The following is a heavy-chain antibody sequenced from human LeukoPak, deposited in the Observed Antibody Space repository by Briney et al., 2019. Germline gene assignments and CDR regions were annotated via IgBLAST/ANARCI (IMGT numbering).Heavy chain of an antibody. CDR2: IGGSGGNT. CDR3: AKALGPGSNYFDY. Sequence: GGSLRLSCAASGFTFSSYAMNWVHQAPGKGLEWVSSIGGSGGNTYYADSVKGRFTISRDNFKNTLYLQMNSLRAEDTAVYYCAKALGPGSNYFDYWGQGTLVTVSS. D-gene: IGHD3-16*01. CDR1: GFTFSSYA. J-gene: IGHJ4*02. V-gene: IGHV3-23*01.